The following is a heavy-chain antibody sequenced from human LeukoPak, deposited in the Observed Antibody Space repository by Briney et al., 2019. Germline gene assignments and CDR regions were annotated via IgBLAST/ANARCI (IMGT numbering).Heavy chain of an antibody. J-gene: IGHJ4*02. CDR3: VRGVGVSRFNYLDS. CDR1: GFTFSSFG. CDR2: IWYDASNK. D-gene: IGHD6-13*01. V-gene: IGHV3-33*01. Sequence: GGSLRLSCAASGFTFSSFGMHWVRQAPGKGLEWVAVIWYDASNKYYADSVKGRFDISRENSKNTLYLQMNSLRDDDTAVYYCVRGVGVSRFNYLDSWGQGTLVIVSS.